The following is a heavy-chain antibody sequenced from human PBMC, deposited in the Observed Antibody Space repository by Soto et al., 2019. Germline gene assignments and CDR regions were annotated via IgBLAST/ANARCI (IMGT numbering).Heavy chain of an antibody. CDR2: VYHSGAT. Sequence: QLQLQESGSGLIKPSQTLSLTCAVSGGSISTSDYTWSWIRQPPGRGLEWIGSVYHSGATHYMPSLKNRLTMSLDKSNNQSSLDLTSVTAEDTYVYYCVRERTIFGVAPGGGVDVWGQGTTVTVSS. CDR1: GGSISTSDYT. V-gene: IGHV4-30-2*01. J-gene: IGHJ6*02. D-gene: IGHD3-3*01. CDR3: VRERTIFGVAPGGGVDV.